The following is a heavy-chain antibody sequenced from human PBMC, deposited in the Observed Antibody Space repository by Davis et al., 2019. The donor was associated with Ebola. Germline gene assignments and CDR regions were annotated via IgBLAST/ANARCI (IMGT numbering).Heavy chain of an antibody. D-gene: IGHD6-19*01. CDR3: AKDTSNVWFDV. CDR2: FSGSGGTT. J-gene: IGHJ3*01. Sequence: GESLKISCADSVITFSSYAMTWVRQAPGKGLEWVSAFSGSGGTTYYAGSVKGRFTVSRDNSKKTMYLQMNSLRAEDTAVYYCAKDTSNVWFDVWGQGTMVTVSS. V-gene: IGHV3-23*01. CDR1: VITFSSYA.